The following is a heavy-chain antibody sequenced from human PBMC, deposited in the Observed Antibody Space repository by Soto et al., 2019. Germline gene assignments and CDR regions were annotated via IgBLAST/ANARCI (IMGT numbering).Heavy chain of an antibody. CDR1: GGSISSSSYY. CDR3: ARLPGITTLRRDY. J-gene: IGHJ4*02. D-gene: IGHD3-3*01. CDR2: IYYTGST. Sequence: QLQLQESGPGLVKPSETLSLTCTVSGGSISSSSYYWGWIRQPPGKGLEWIGSIYYTGSTYYTPSLERRVTISVDTSKNQFSLKLSSVTAADTAVFYCARLPGITTLRRDYWGQGTLVTVSS. V-gene: IGHV4-39*01.